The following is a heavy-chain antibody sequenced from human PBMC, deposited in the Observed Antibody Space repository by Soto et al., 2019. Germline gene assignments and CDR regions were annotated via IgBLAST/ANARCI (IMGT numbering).Heavy chain of an antibody. CDR2: INPSGGST. CDR1: GYTFTSYY. J-gene: IGHJ6*02. D-gene: IGHD6-19*01. Sequence: ASVKVSCKASGYTFTSYYMHWVRQAPGQGLEWMGIINPSGGSTSYAQKFQGRVTMTRDTSTSTVYMELSSLRSEDTAVYYCARLQIAVAGTNYYYYGMDVWGPGTTVTVSS. CDR3: ARLQIAVAGTNYYYYGMDV. V-gene: IGHV1-46*01.